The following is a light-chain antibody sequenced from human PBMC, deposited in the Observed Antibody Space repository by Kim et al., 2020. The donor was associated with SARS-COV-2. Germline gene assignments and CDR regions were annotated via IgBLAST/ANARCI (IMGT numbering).Light chain of an antibody. Sequence: VSPGQTASFTCAGDKLGDKYACWYQQKPGQSPVLVIYQDSKRPSGIPERFSGSNSGNTATLTISGTQAMDEADYYCQAWDSSTVVFGGGTQLTVL. J-gene: IGLJ2*01. CDR1: KLGDKY. V-gene: IGLV3-1*01. CDR3: QAWDSSTVV. CDR2: QDS.